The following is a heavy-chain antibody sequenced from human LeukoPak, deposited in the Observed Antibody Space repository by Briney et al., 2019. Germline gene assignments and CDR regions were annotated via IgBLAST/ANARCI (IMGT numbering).Heavy chain of an antibody. CDR2: IRYDGSNK. D-gene: IGHD3-3*01. CDR3: AKDLGGSIFGVDFDY. J-gene: IGHJ4*02. Sequence: GGSLRLSCAASGFTFSSYGMHWVRQAPGKGLEWVAFIRYDGSNKYYADSVKGRFTISRDNSKNTLYLQMNSLRAEDTAVYYCAKDLGGSIFGVDFDYWGQGTLVTVSS. CDR1: GFTFSSYG. V-gene: IGHV3-30*02.